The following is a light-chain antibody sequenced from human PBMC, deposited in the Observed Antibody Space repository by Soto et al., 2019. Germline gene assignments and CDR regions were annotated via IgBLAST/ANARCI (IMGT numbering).Light chain of an antibody. CDR1: QAIDSW. Sequence: DIQMTQSPSSVSASVGDRVTITCRASQAIDSWLAWYQQKPGEAPKLLIFTGSLLHSGVPARFSGSRSGTEFTLTINSLQSEDFAVYYCQRYNNWPLTFGGGTKVDI. CDR2: TGS. CDR3: QRYNNWPLT. J-gene: IGKJ4*01. V-gene: IGKV1-12*01.